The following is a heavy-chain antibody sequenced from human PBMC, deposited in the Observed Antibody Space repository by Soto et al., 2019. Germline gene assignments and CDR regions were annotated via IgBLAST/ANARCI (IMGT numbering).Heavy chain of an antibody. CDR2: FDPEDGET. CDR3: ATAGISGRYCSSTSCYSHYYYYMDV. D-gene: IGHD2-2*01. CDR1: GYTLTELS. V-gene: IGHV1-24*01. Sequence: GASVKVSCKVSGYTLTELSMHWVRQAPGKGLEWMGGFDPEDGETIYAQKFQGRVTMTEDTSTDTAYMELSSLRSEDTAVYYCATAGISGRYCSSTSCYSHYYYYMDVWGKGTTVTVSS. J-gene: IGHJ6*03.